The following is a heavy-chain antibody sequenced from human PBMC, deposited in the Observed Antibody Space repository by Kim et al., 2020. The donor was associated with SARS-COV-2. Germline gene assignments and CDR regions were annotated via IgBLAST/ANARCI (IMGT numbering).Heavy chain of an antibody. CDR1: GGSISSTTYF. CDR2: IYYNGKT. V-gene: IGHV4-39*01. J-gene: IGHJ4*02. D-gene: IGHD3-10*01. CDR3: ARQYGAGLWYFDY. Sequence: SETLSLTCTVSGGSISSTTYFWAWIRQPPGKGLEWIATIYYNGKTYYNPSLSSRVTISVDTSKNQFSLNLSSVTAADTAVFYCARQYGAGLWYFDYWGQGTLVTVSS.